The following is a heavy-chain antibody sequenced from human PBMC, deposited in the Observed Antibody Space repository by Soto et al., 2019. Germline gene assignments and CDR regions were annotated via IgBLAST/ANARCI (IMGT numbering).Heavy chain of an antibody. Sequence: ASVKVSCKASGYTFTSYDINWVRQATGQGLEWMGWMNPNSGNTGYAQKFQGIVTMTRNTSISTAYMELSSLRSEDTAVYYCARLWFGELSYYMDVWGKGTTVTVSS. D-gene: IGHD3-10*01. CDR3: ARLWFGELSYYMDV. J-gene: IGHJ6*03. CDR1: GYTFTSYD. V-gene: IGHV1-8*01. CDR2: MNPNSGNT.